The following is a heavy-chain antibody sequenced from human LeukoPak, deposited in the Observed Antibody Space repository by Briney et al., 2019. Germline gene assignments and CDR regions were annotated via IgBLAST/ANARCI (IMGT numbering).Heavy chain of an antibody. V-gene: IGHV3-30*03. Sequence: HPGGSLRLSCAASGFTFSSYSMNWVRQAPGKGLEWVAVISYDGNIKYYADSVKGRFSISRDNSKNTLYLQMNSLRAEDTAVYYCASYYDFWSGTYAFDIWGQGTMVTVSS. CDR1: GFTFSSYS. CDR3: ASYYDFWSGTYAFDI. CDR2: ISYDGNIK. J-gene: IGHJ3*02. D-gene: IGHD3-3*01.